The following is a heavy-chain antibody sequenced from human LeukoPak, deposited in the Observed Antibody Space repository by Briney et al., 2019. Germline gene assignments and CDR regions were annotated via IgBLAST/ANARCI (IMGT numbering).Heavy chain of an antibody. CDR1: GGSISSYY. CDR3: ARGASSGYSYGASDY. D-gene: IGHD5-18*01. J-gene: IGHJ4*02. CDR2: IYYSGST. Sequence: PSETLSLTCTVSGGSISSYYWSWIRQPPGKGLEWIGYIYYSGSTNNNPSLKSRVTISVDTSKNQFSLKLSSVTAADTAVYYCARGASSGYSYGASDYWGQGTLVTVSS. V-gene: IGHV4-59*01.